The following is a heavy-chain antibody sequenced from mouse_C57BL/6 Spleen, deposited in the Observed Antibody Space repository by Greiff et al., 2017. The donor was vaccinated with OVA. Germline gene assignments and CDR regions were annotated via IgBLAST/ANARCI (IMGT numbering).Heavy chain of an antibody. J-gene: IGHJ3*01. CDR2: INPSTGVT. CDR3: APYGYDGAWFAY. D-gene: IGHD2-2*01. Sequence: EVQLQQSGPELVKPGASVQLSCKASGYSFTGYYMNWLKQSPEKSLEWIGEINPSTGVTTYNQKFKAKATLTVDKSSSTAYMQLKSLTSEDSAVYYCAPYGYDGAWFAYWGKGTLVTVSA. CDR1: GYSFTGYY. V-gene: IGHV1-42*01.